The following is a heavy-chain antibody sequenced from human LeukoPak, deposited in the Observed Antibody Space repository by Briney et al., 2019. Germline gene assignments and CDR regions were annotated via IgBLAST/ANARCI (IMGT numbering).Heavy chain of an antibody. CDR3: AKGYRNHLLILLDS. D-gene: IGHD3-16*01. V-gene: IGHV3-30*02. J-gene: IGHJ5*01. Sequence: GGSLRLSCAASGFTFSSSDMHWVRQAPGKGLEWVAFIRYDGNNKYYADSVKGRLTITRDNSKNTLYLQMNSLRAADTAVYYCAKGYRNHLLILLDSWGQGTLVTVSS. CDR2: IRYDGNNK. CDR1: GFTFSSSD.